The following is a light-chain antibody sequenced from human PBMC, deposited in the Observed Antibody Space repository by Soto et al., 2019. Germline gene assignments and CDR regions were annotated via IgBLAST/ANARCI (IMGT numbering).Light chain of an antibody. Sequence: EIVLTQSPGTLSLSPGERATLSCRASQSVSSSYLAWYQQKPGQAPRLLIYGASNRATGIPDRFSGSGSGKAFTLTISRLEPEDFAIYYCQQYGSSPYTLGQGTKLEIK. CDR2: GAS. V-gene: IGKV3-20*01. J-gene: IGKJ2*01. CDR3: QQYGSSPYT. CDR1: QSVSSSY.